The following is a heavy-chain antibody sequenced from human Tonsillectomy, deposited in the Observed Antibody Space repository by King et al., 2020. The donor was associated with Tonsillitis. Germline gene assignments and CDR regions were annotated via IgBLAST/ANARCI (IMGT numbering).Heavy chain of an antibody. J-gene: IGHJ6*02. D-gene: IGHD6-13*01. CDR2: VYASGGT. Sequence: QLQESGPGLVKPSETLSLTCSVSGGSISSYYWSWIRQPAGKGLEWIGRVYASGGTNYNPSLKSRVTMSVDTSKSQISLQLTSVTAADTAVYYCARDLSSSTWYGGYHYYGMDVWGQGTTVTVSS. CDR3: ARDLSSSTWYGGYHYYGMDV. V-gene: IGHV4-4*07. CDR1: GGSISSYY.